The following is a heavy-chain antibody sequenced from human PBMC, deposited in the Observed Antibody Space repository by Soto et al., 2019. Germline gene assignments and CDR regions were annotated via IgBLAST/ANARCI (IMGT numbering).Heavy chain of an antibody. CDR2: IYYDGST. CDR1: GDSISSHY. J-gene: IGHJ4*02. CDR3: ARARAGQFFDY. V-gene: IGHV4-59*11. Sequence: PSETLSLTCTVSGDSISSHYWSWIRQPPGKGLEWIGYIYYDGSTNYNPSLKSRVTISVDTSKNQFSLKLSSVTAADTAVYYCARARAGQFFDYWGQGTLVTVSS. D-gene: IGHD6-13*01.